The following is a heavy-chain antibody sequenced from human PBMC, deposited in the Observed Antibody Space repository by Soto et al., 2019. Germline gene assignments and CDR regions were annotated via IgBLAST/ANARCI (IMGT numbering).Heavy chain of an antibody. Sequence: VQLVESGGGLIQPGGSLRLSCAASGFSVSNNHMTWVRQGAGKGLEWVSLIHGGGITYYADSVKGRFTISRDNSKNTLYLQMDSLRAEDTAIYYCAGRLTTAASLDYWGQGTLVTVSS. CDR3: AGRLTTAASLDY. V-gene: IGHV3-53*01. D-gene: IGHD3-16*01. CDR1: GFSVSNNH. CDR2: IHGGGIT. J-gene: IGHJ4*02.